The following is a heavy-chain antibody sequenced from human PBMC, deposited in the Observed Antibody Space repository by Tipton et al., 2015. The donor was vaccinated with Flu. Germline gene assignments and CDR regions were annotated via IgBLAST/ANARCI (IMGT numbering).Heavy chain of an antibody. CDR1: GGSISSGSYY. V-gene: IGHV4-61*02. CDR2: IYTSGST. CDR3: ARAAAAALDY. D-gene: IGHD6-13*01. J-gene: IGHJ4*02. Sequence: TLSLTCTVSGGSISSGSYYWSWIRQPAGKGLEWIGRIYTSGSTNYNPSLKSRVTISVDTSKNQFSLNLSSMTAADTAVYFCARAAAAALDYWGQGTLVTVPS.